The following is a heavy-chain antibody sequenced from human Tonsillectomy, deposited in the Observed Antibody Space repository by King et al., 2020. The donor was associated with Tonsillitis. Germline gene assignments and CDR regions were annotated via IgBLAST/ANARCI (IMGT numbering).Heavy chain of an antibody. CDR3: ARSKGGRPGWYFGL. V-gene: IGHV4-34*01. J-gene: IGHJ2*01. D-gene: IGHD1-26*01. CDR2: INHSGST. Sequence: VQLQQWGAGLLKPSETLSLTCAVSGGSFSGYYWNWIRQPPGKGLEWMGEINHSGSTNSNPSLKSRVTMSVDTSQNQFSLKLTSVTAADTAVYYCARSKGGRPGWYFGLWGRGTLVTVSS. CDR1: GGSFSGYY.